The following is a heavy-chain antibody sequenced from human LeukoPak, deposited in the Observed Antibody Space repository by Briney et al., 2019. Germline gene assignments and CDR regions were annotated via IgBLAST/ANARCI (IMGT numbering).Heavy chain of an antibody. D-gene: IGHD4-11*01. Sequence: GGSLRLSCAASGFSFSTYWMHWVRQAPGKGLMWVPRINSDESDTQYADSVKGRFTISRDNARNTLYLQMNSLRAEDTAVYYCATAGNYRFDYWGQATVVTVSS. CDR2: INSDESDT. CDR1: GFSFSTYW. V-gene: IGHV3-74*03. CDR3: ATAGNYRFDY. J-gene: IGHJ4*02.